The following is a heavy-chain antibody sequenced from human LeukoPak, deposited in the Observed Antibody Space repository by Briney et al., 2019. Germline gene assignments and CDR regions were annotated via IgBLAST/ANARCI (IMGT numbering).Heavy chain of an antibody. CDR1: GGSIRSSSYY. J-gene: IGHJ4*02. D-gene: IGHD5-18*01. CDR3: ARVDTAMVTVDY. V-gene: IGHV4-39*07. Sequence: PSETLSLTCSVSGGSIRSSSYYWGWIRQPPGKGLEWIGSICYSGSTYYNSSLKSRVTISEDTSKNQFSLKLSSVTAADTAVYYCARVDTAMVTVDYWGQGTLVTVSS. CDR2: ICYSGST.